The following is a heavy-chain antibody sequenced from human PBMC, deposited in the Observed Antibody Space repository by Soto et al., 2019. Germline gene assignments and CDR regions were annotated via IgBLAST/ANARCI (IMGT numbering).Heavy chain of an antibody. Sequence: QVPLQEAGPGLVKPSGTLSLTFAVSGGSISSSNWWGWVRQPPGKGLEWIGEIYHSGSTNYNPSLKSRVTISVDKSKNQFSLKLSSVTAADTAVYYCARGATYSSGWYWSDYWGQGTLVTVSS. D-gene: IGHD6-19*01. CDR1: GGSISSSNW. V-gene: IGHV4-4*02. CDR3: ARGATYSSGWYWSDY. J-gene: IGHJ4*02. CDR2: IYHSGST.